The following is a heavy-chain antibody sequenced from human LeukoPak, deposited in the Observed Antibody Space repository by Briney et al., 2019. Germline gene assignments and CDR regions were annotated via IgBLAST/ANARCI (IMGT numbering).Heavy chain of an antibody. CDR1: GGSFSGKY. CDR3: ARRVVAGPFDY. J-gene: IGHJ4*02. CDR2: ITYSGSI. D-gene: IGHD6-19*01. V-gene: IGHV4-34*01. Sequence: SETLSLTCAVYGGSFSGKYWTWIRQPPGKGLEWIGEITYSGSIYYNPSLKSRVTISVDTSKNQFSLKLSSVTAADTAVYYCARRVVAGPFDYWGQGTLVTVSS.